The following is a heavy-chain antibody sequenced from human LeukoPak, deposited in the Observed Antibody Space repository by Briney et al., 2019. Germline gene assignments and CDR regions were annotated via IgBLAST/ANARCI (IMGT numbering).Heavy chain of an antibody. D-gene: IGHD3-9*01. CDR1: GGTFSSYA. Sequence: SVKVSCKASGGTFSSYAISWVRQAPGQGLEWMGGIIPIFGAANYAQKFQGRVTITADESTSTAYMELSSLRSEDTAVHYCARDHPIRYLGFDPWGQGTLVTVSS. CDR2: IIPIFGAA. V-gene: IGHV1-69*13. J-gene: IGHJ5*02. CDR3: ARDHPIRYLGFDP.